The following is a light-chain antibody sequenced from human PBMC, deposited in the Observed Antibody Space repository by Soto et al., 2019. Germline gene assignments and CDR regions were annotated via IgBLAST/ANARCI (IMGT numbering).Light chain of an antibody. J-gene: IGKJ1*01. Sequence: DIVMTQSPLSLPVTPGEPASISCRSSQSLLHTDAKDYLDWYLQKPGQSPQVLIYLGSNRASGVPDRFSGSGSGTDFTLKISKVEAEDVGVYYCMQALQTPPTFGQGTKVEIK. V-gene: IGKV2-28*01. CDR3: MQALQTPPT. CDR2: LGS. CDR1: QSLLHTDAKDY.